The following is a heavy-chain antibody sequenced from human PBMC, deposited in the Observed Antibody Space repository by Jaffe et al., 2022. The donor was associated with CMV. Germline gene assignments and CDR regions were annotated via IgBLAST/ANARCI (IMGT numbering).Heavy chain of an antibody. Sequence: EVTLVESGGGLVQPGGSLRISCVASGFSFSSNWMHWVRQAPGKGLVWVSRISSDGSRTTYADSVTGRFTISRDNAKNTLYLQMNSLRDEDTAVYYCARVEALELNSWGQGTLVTVSS. CDR2: ISSDGSRT. D-gene: IGHD1-7*01. J-gene: IGHJ5*02. V-gene: IGHV3-74*01. CDR1: GFSFSSNW. CDR3: ARVEALELNS.